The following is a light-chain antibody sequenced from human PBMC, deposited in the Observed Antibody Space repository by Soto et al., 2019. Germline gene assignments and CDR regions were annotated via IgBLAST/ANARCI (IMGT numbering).Light chain of an antibody. J-gene: IGLJ1*01. CDR1: SGDVGGYNL. CDR2: EVT. Sequence: QSVLTQPASVSGSPGQSITIPCTGTSGDVGGYNLVSWYQQHPGKAPKLMIYEVTERPSGVSNRFSGSKSGNTASLTISGLQPYDEADYSCCSDEGNSDVFGTGTKVTVL. V-gene: IGLV2-23*02. CDR3: CSDEGNSDV.